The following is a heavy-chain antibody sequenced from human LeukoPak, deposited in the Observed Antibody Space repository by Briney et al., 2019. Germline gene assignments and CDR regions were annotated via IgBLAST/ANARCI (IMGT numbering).Heavy chain of an antibody. J-gene: IGHJ4*02. V-gene: IGHV1-46*03. CDR1: GYTFTSYY. D-gene: IGHD3-22*01. CDR2: INPSGGST. CDR3: ARIGYYYDSSGPNFDY. Sequence: ASVKVSCKASGYTFTSYYMHWVRQAPGQGLEWMGIINPSGGSTSYAQKFRGRVTMTRDTSTSTVYMELSSLRSEDTAVYYCARIGYYYDSSGPNFDYWGQGTLVTVSS.